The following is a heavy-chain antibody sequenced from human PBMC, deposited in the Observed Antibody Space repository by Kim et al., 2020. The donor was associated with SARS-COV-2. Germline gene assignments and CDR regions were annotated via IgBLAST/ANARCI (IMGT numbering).Heavy chain of an antibody. Sequence: GGSLRLSCAASGFTFSSYSMNWVRQAPGKGLEWVSYISSSSSTIYYADSVKGRFTISRDNAKNSLYLQMNSLRDEDTAVYYCARRFGELLAEYYYYGMDVWGQGTTVTVSS. CDR3: ARRFGELLAEYYYYGMDV. V-gene: IGHV3-48*02. CDR1: GFTFSSYS. CDR2: ISSSSSTI. D-gene: IGHD3-10*01. J-gene: IGHJ6*02.